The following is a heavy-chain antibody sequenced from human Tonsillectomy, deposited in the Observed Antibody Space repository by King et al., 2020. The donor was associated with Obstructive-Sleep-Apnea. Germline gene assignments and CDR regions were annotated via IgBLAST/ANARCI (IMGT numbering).Heavy chain of an antibody. D-gene: IGHD6-13*01. CDR2: ISASNGNT. CDR1: GYSFTIYG. J-gene: IGHJ3*02. CDR3: ARDISAAGHDAFDI. V-gene: IGHV1-18*04. Sequence: QLVQSGAEVKKPGASVKVSCKASGYSFTIYGISWGRQAPGQGLEWMGGISASNGNTNYAPKLQGRVTMTTDTSTSTAYMELRRLGADDTAVYYCARDISAAGHDAFDIWGQGTMVTVSS.